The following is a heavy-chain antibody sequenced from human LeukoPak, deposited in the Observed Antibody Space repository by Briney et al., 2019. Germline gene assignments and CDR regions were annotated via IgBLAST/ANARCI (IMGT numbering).Heavy chain of an antibody. J-gene: IGHJ4*02. CDR1: GFTFSSYC. V-gene: IGHV3-30*02. CDR3: AKLSSLNHFDY. Sequence: GGSLRLSCAASGFTFSSYCMHWVRQAPGKGPEWVAFIQYDGTNKYYADSVKGRFTISRDNPKRMVYLQMNNLRTEDTGVFYCAKLSSLNHFDYWGQGTLVTVSS. CDR2: IQYDGTNK. D-gene: IGHD6-19*01.